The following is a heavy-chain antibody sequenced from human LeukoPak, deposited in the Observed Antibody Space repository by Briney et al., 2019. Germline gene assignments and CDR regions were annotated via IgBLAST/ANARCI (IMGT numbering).Heavy chain of an antibody. V-gene: IGHV3-30-3*01. D-gene: IGHD3-3*01. CDR1: GFTFSNYA. Sequence: PSGGSLRLSCAASGFTFSNYAMHWVRQAPGKGLEWVAVISYDGSNKYYADSVKGRFTISRDNSKNTLYLQMNSLRAEDTAVYYCARAERDFWSGYSDWFDPWGQGTLVTVSS. CDR3: ARAERDFWSGYSDWFDP. J-gene: IGHJ5*02. CDR2: ISYDGSNK.